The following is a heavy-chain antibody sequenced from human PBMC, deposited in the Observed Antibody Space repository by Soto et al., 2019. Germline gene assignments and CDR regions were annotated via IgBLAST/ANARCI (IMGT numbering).Heavy chain of an antibody. CDR3: TRQDGSGRERDV. V-gene: IGHV3-73*02. J-gene: IGHJ6*02. D-gene: IGHD3-10*01. Sequence: EVQLVESGGGLVQPGGSLKLSCAASGFTFSDSAIHWVRQASGKGLEWVGRIRSKTNNYATAYAASVKGRFTISRDDSKNTAYLQMNSLKTEDTAVYYCTRQDGSGRERDVWGQGTTVTVSS. CDR1: GFTFSDSA. CDR2: IRSKTNNYAT.